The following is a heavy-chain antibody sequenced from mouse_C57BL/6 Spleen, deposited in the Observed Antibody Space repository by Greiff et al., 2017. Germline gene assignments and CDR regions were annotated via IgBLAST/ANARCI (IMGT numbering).Heavy chain of an antibody. CDR3: ARCSSYWYAMDY. Sequence: QVQLHQSGAELVRPGTSVTVSCKASGYAFTNYLIEWVKQRPGQGLEWIGVINPGSGGTNYNEKFKGKATLTADKSSSTAYMQLSSLTSEDSAVYFCARCSSYWYAMDYWGQGTSVTVSS. J-gene: IGHJ4*01. D-gene: IGHD1-1*01. CDR2: INPGSGGT. CDR1: GYAFTNYL. V-gene: IGHV1-54*01.